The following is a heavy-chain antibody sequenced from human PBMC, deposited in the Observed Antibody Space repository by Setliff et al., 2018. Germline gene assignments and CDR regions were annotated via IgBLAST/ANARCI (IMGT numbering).Heavy chain of an antibody. CDR1: GGTFSSYA. J-gene: IGHJ6*03. CDR2: IIPILGIA. Sequence: SVKVSCKASGGTFSSYAISWVRQAPGQGLEWMGGIIPILGIANYAQKFQGRVMITTDESTSTAYMELSSLRSEDTAVYYCASSYDSSGYYASTYYYYYYMDVWGKGTTVTVS. CDR3: ASSYDSSGYYASTYYYYYYMDV. V-gene: IGHV1-69*10. D-gene: IGHD3-22*01.